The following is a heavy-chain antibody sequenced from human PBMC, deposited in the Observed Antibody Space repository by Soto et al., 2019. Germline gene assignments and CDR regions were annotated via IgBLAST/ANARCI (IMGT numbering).Heavy chain of an antibody. CDR2: IYYSGST. D-gene: IGHD3-10*01. CDR3: ARVVSGYGSGSYYKGTFDY. CDR1: GGSISSYY. J-gene: IGHJ4*02. Sequence: SETLSLTCTVSGGSISSYYWSWIRQPPGKGLEWIGYIYYSGSTNYNPSIKSRVTISVDTSKNQFSLKLSSVNAADTAVYYCARVVSGYGSGSYYKGTFDYWGQGTLVTVS. V-gene: IGHV4-59*01.